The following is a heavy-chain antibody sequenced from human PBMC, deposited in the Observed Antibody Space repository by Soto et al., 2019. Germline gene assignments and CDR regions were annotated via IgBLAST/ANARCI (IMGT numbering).Heavy chain of an antibody. CDR2: ISYDGTNK. V-gene: IGHV3-30-3*01. Sequence: QVQLVESGGGVVQPGRSLRLSCAASGFTFSTHAMHWVRQAPGKGLEWVAVISYDGTNKYYADSVRGRFTISRDNSKNTLFLQMNSLRAEDTAVYYCAKDGGGYNYGYVMLDKYYYGMDVWGQGTTVTVSS. CDR1: GFTFSTHA. CDR3: AKDGGGYNYGYVMLDKYYYGMDV. J-gene: IGHJ6*02. D-gene: IGHD5-18*01.